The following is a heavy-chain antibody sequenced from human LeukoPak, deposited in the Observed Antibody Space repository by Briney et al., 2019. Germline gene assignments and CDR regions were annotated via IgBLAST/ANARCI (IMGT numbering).Heavy chain of an antibody. J-gene: IGHJ4*02. CDR3: VRWREIFDY. D-gene: IGHD3-3*01. CDR2: ISGDGTIT. V-gene: IGHV3-74*01. Sequence: ASGTLSLTCTVSGDPISSSDWSTWVRQAPGRGLVWVSRISGDGTITSYADSVKGRFTISRDNAKNTVYLQMNSLRVEDTAVYYCVRWREIFDYWGQGTLVTVSS. CDR1: GDPISSSDW.